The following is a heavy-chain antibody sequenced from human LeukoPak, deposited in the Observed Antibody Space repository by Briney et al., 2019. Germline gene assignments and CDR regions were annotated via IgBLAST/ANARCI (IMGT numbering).Heavy chain of an antibody. CDR1: GFTFDDYG. Sequence: GGSLRLSCAASGFTFDDYGMSWVRQAPGKGLEWVSGINWNGGSTGYADSVKGRFTISRDNAKNSLYLQMNSLRAEDTALYYCARVGYSSSWYFGWFDPWGQGTLVTVSS. D-gene: IGHD6-13*01. V-gene: IGHV3-20*04. CDR2: INWNGGST. CDR3: ARVGYSSSWYFGWFDP. J-gene: IGHJ5*02.